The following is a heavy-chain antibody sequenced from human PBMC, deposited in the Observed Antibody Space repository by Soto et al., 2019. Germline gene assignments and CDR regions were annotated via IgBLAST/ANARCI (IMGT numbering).Heavy chain of an antibody. CDR1: GFTFSSYG. Sequence: VQLVESGGGVVQPGRSLRLSCAASGFTFSSYGMHWVRQAPGKGLEWVAVISYDGSNKYYADSVKGRFTISRDNSKNTLYLQMNSLRAEDTAVYYCANLPSWIQPMDAFDIWGQGTMVTVSS. V-gene: IGHV3-30*18. J-gene: IGHJ3*02. D-gene: IGHD5-18*01. CDR3: ANLPSWIQPMDAFDI. CDR2: ISYDGSNK.